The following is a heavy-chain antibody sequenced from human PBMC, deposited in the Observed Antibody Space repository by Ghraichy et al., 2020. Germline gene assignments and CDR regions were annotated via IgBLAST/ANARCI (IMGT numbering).Heavy chain of an antibody. D-gene: IGHD6-19*01. CDR1: GFTFSSYS. V-gene: IGHV3-48*02. CDR2: ISSSSITI. J-gene: IGHJ4*02. Sequence: GGSLRLSCAASGFTFSSYSMNWVRQAPGKGLEWVSYISSSSITIYYADSVKGRFTISRDNSKNSLYLQMNSLRDEDTAVYYCARVSRGCLDYWGQGTLVTVSS. CDR3: ARVSRGCLDY.